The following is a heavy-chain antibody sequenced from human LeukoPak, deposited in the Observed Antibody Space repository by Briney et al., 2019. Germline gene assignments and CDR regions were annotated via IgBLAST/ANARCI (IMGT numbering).Heavy chain of an antibody. D-gene: IGHD3-22*01. Sequence: GGSLRLSCAASGFTFSSYAMSWVRQAPGKGLEWVSAISGSGGSTYYADFVKGRFTISRDNSKNTLYLQMNSLRAEDTAVYYCAKEFGHYYDSSGYYYDYWGQGTLVTVSS. CDR1: GFTFSSYA. CDR2: ISGSGGST. CDR3: AKEFGHYYDSSGYYYDY. V-gene: IGHV3-23*01. J-gene: IGHJ4*02.